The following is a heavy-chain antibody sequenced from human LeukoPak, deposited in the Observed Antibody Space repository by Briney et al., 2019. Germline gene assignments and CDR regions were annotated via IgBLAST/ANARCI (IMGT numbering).Heavy chain of an antibody. CDR3: ARGQYDSGGYHYGIRAFYFDY. CDR2: INHRGRT. CDR1: GEPFSGDF. V-gene: IGHV4-34*01. Sequence: PSETLSLTCGVYGEPFSGDFWTWLRQAPGKGLEWIGEINHRGRTNYSPSLTGRVTISVDTSMNQFSLQLRSVTAADTALYYCARGQYDSGGYHYGIRAFYFDYWGQGILVTVSS. D-gene: IGHD3-22*01. J-gene: IGHJ4*02.